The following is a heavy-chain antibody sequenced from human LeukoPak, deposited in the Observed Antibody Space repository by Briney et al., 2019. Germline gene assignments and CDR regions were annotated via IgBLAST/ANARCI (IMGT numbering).Heavy chain of an antibody. J-gene: IGHJ5*02. V-gene: IGHV5-51*01. D-gene: IGHD3-10*01. CDR3: ARQLSLLWFGELLNWFDP. CDR2: IYPGDSDT. Sequence: GESLKISCKGSGYSFTSCWIGWVRQMPGKGLEWMGIIYPGDSDTRYSPSFQGQVTISADKSISTAYLQWSSLKASDTAMYYCARQLSLLWFGELLNWFDPWGQGTLVTVSS. CDR1: GYSFTSCW.